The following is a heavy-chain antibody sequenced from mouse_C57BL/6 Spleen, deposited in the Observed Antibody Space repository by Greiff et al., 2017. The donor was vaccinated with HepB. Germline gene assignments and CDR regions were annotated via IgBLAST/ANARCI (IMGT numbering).Heavy chain of an antibody. CDR2: IHPNSGST. V-gene: IGHV1-64*01. J-gene: IGHJ3*01. D-gene: IGHD2-4*01. Sequence: VQLQQPGAELVKPGASVKLSCKASGYTFTSYWMHWVKQRPGQGLEWIGMIHPNSGSTNYNEKFKSKATLTVDKSSSTAYMQLSSLTSEDSAVYYCARVDYDGIWFAYWGQGTLVTVSA. CDR1: GYTFTSYW. CDR3: ARVDYDGIWFAY.